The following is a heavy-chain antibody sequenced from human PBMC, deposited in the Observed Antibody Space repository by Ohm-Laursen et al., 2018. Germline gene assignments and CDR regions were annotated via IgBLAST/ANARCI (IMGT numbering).Heavy chain of an antibody. CDR1: GFTFSSYG. D-gene: IGHD4-17*01. V-gene: IGHV3-30*18. Sequence: SLRLSCAASGFTFSSYGMHWVRQAPGKGLEWVAVISYDGSNKYYADSVKGRFTISRDNSKNTLYLQMNSLRAEDTAVYYCANLSPSNGDGDYWGQGTLVTVSS. CDR2: ISYDGSNK. J-gene: IGHJ4*02. CDR3: ANLSPSNGDGDY.